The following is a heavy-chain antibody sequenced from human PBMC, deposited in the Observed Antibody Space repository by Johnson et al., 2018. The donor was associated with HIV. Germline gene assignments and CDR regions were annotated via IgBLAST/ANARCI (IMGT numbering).Heavy chain of an antibody. D-gene: IGHD1-26*01. J-gene: IGHJ3*02. CDR3: ARGRRPWELHGCNAFDT. V-gene: IGHV3-30*04. CDR2: ISYDASNK. Sequence: QVQLVESGGGVVQPGRSLRLSCAASRFTFSSFAMHWVRQAPGKGLEWVAVISYDASNKYYADSVKGRFTISRDNSKNTLYLQMNSLRVEDTAVYHCARGRRPWELHGCNAFDTWGQGTMVIVSS. CDR1: RFTFSSFA.